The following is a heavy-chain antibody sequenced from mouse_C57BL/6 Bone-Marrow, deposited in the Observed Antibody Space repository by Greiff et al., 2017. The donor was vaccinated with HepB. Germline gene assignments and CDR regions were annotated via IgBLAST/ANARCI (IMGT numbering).Heavy chain of an antibody. CDR3: AREEATMITRGFAY. CDR2: IHPNSGST. V-gene: IGHV1-64*01. Sequence: QVQLQQPGAELVKPGASVKFSCKASGYTFTSYWMHWVKQRPGQGLEWIGMIHPNSGSTNYNEKFKSKATLTVDKSSSTAYMQLSSLTSEDSAVYYCAREEATMITRGFAYWGQGTLVTVSA. J-gene: IGHJ3*01. CDR1: GYTFTSYW. D-gene: IGHD2-4*01.